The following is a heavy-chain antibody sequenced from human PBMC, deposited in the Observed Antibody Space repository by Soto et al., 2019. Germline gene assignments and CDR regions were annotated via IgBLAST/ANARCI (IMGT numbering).Heavy chain of an antibody. Sequence: SETLSLTCAVHGGSFSGFYWNWIRQPPGKGLESIGEINDSGSTRYNPSLKSRVSISVDTSKNQFSLRLNSVTAADTAVYYCARWGYCSNSICYPFDYWGQGSPVTVSS. D-gene: IGHD2-2*01. V-gene: IGHV4-34*01. J-gene: IGHJ4*02. CDR2: INDSGST. CDR1: GGSFSGFY. CDR3: ARWGYCSNSICYPFDY.